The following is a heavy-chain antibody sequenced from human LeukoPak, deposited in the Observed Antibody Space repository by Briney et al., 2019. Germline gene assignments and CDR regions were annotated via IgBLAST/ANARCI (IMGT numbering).Heavy chain of an antibody. D-gene: IGHD2-21*01. V-gene: IGHV3-30*03. Sequence: SGGSLRLSCAASGFTFSSYGMHWVRQAPGKGLEWVAVISYDGSNKYYADSVKGRFTISRDNSKNTLYLQMNSLRAEDTAVYYCAREGDSYYYYMDVWGKGTTVTVSS. CDR1: GFTFSSYG. CDR3: AREGDSYYYYMDV. CDR2: ISYDGSNK. J-gene: IGHJ6*03.